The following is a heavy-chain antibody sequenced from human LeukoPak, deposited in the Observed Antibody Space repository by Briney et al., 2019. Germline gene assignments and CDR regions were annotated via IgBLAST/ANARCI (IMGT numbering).Heavy chain of an antibody. D-gene: IGHD2-2*01. CDR1: GGSFSGYY. V-gene: IGHV4-34*01. CDR2: INHSGST. J-gene: IGHJ3*02. Sequence: SETLSLTCAVYGGSFSGYYWSWIRQPPGKGLEWIGEINHSGSTNYNPSLKSRVTISVDTSKNQFSLKLSSVTAADTAVYYCARALLGGTSVYDPDAFDIWGQGTMVTVSS. CDR3: ARALLGGTSVYDPDAFDI.